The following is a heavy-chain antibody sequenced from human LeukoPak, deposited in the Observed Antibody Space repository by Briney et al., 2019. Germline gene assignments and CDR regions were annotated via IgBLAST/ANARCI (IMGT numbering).Heavy chain of an antibody. V-gene: IGHV3-7*01. CDR1: GFIFSSYW. CDR3: ARGSEDYDSSGYYYDLGDY. Sequence: GGSLRLSCAASGFIFSSYWMAWVRQAPGKGLEWVANIKEDGSDKNYVDSAKGRFTISRDNSKNKQYLQMNSLRAEDTAVYYCARGSEDYDSSGYYYDLGDYWGQGTLVTVSS. CDR2: IKEDGSDK. J-gene: IGHJ4*02. D-gene: IGHD3-22*01.